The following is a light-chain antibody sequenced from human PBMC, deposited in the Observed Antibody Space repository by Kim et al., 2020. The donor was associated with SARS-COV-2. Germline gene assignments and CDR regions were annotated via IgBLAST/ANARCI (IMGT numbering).Light chain of an antibody. J-gene: IGKJ4*01. CDR1: QDILTI. V-gene: IGKV1-12*01. Sequence: ASVGSRYTIPCRAGQDILTILAWYQQKPGKAPKLLIYAASYLESGVPSRFSGSGSGTEFTLTISSLQPEDIATYYCQQPTTFPLTFGGGTKVDIK. CDR2: AAS. CDR3: QQPTTFPLT.